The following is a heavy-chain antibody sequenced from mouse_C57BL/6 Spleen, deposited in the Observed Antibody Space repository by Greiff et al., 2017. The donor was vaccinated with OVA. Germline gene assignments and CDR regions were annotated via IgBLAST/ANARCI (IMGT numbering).Heavy chain of an antibody. D-gene: IGHD2-4*01. CDR2: IHPSDSDT. Sequence: QVQLKQPGAELVKPGASVKVSCKASGYTFTSYWMHWVKQRPGQGLEWIGRIHPSDSDTNYNQKFKGKATLTVDKSSSTAYMQLSSLTSEDSAVYYCAIPIYYDYDALAYWGQGTLVTVSA. J-gene: IGHJ3*01. CDR1: GYTFTSYW. V-gene: IGHV1-74*01. CDR3: AIPIYYDYDALAY.